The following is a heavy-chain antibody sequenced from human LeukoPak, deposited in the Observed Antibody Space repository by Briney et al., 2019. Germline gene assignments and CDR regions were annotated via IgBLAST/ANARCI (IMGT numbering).Heavy chain of an antibody. CDR3: AREELDYYDSSGYPYYYYMDV. D-gene: IGHD3-22*01. J-gene: IGHJ6*03. CDR2: IYTSGST. Sequence: SETLSLTCTVSGGSISSGGYYWSWIRQPAGKGLEWIGRIYTSGSTNYNPSLKSRVTISVDTSKNQFSLKLSSVTAADTAVYYCAREELDYYDSSGYPYYYYMDVWGKGTTVTISS. V-gene: IGHV4-61*02. CDR1: GGSISSGGYY.